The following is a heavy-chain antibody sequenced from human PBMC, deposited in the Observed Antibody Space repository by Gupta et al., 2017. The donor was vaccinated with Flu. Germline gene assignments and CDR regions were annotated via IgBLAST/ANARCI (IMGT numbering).Heavy chain of an antibody. CDR2: IYPGDSDT. V-gene: IGHV5-51*01. Sequence: GWVRQMPGKGLEWMGIIYPGDSDTRYSPSFQGHVTISADKSISTAYLQWSSLKASDTATYYCARFTTPTGLDWGQGTLVTVSS. D-gene: IGHD2-8*02. CDR3: ARFTTPTGLD. J-gene: IGHJ4*02.